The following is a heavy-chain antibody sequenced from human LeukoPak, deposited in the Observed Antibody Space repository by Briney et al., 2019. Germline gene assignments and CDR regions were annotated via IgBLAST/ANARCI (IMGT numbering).Heavy chain of an antibody. V-gene: IGHV3-30*03. J-gene: IGHJ4*02. CDR3: ARDPQVSY. Sequence: PGGSLRLSCAASGFTFSRFGMQWVRQAPGKGLEWVALIAYDGGNKYYAESVKGRFTISRDNSKNTLYLQMNSLRADDTAVYYCARDPQVSYWGQGALVTVSS. CDR1: GFTFSRFG. CDR2: IAYDGGNK.